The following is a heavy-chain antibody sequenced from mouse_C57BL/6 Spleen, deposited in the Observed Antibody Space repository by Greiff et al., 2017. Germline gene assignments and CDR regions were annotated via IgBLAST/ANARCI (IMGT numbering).Heavy chain of an antibody. V-gene: IGHV1-42*01. J-gene: IGHJ3*01. CDR3: ARNYGSSYVLSWFAY. D-gene: IGHD1-1*01. CDR1: GYSFTGYY. Sequence: VQLQQSGPELVKPGASVKISCKASGYSFTGYYMNWVKQSPEKSLEWIGEINPSTGGTNYNQKFKAKATLTVNKSSSTAYMQLKSLTSEDSAVYYCARNYGSSYVLSWFAYWGQGTLVTVSA. CDR2: INPSTGGT.